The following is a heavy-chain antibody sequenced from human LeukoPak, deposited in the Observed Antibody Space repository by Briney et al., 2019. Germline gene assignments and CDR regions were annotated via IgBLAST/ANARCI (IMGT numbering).Heavy chain of an antibody. J-gene: IGHJ4*02. Sequence: GGSLRHSCVASGFTFSIYDLSWVRQAPGKGLECVSAIDRGVGSTYYADSVKGRFTISRDNSKNTLYLQMNNLRVDDTAVYYCAKKGQADDGGKPDWGQGTLVTVSS. CDR1: GFTFSIYD. V-gene: IGHV3-23*01. CDR2: IDRGVGST. CDR3: AKKGQADDGGKPD.